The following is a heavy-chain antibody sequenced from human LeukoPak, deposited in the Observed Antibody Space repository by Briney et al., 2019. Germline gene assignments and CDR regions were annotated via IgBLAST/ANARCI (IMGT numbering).Heavy chain of an antibody. J-gene: IGHJ4*02. CDR1: GFTFSDYY. CDR3: ARDLQYCTAGSCYRASDY. Sequence: GESLTLSCAASGFTFSDYYMRWLRQAPRKELESVSYINTSSSYTNLADSVEGRSTISRDNAKNSLYLQINSLRADDTAVYYCARDLQYCTAGSCYRASDYLGQGTLVTVSS. CDR2: INTSSSYT. D-gene: IGHD2-15*01. V-gene: IGHV3-11*05.